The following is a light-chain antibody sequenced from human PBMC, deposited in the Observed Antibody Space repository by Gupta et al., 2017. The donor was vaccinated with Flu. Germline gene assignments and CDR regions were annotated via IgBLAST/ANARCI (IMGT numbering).Light chain of an antibody. Sequence: DIHMTQSPSTLSASVGDRVTISRRASQSISSWLAWYQQKPGKAPKLLIYKTSYLERGVPSRFSGSGSGAEFTLTIGSLQPDDFATYYCQQYDSYSLTFGGGTKVEIK. CDR2: KTS. CDR3: QQYDSYSLT. J-gene: IGKJ4*01. V-gene: IGKV1-5*03. CDR1: QSISSW.